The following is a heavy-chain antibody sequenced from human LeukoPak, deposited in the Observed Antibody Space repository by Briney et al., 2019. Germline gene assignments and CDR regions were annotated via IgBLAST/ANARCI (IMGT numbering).Heavy chain of an antibody. Sequence: SETLSLTCTVSGGSISSYYWSWIRQPPGKGLEWIGEINHSGSTNYNPSLKSRVTISVDTSKNQFSLKLSSVTAADTAVYYCARRSSSSYDFWSGYYAIWGQGTMVTVSS. D-gene: IGHD3-3*01. V-gene: IGHV4-34*01. J-gene: IGHJ3*02. CDR3: ARRSSSSYDFWSGYYAI. CDR1: GGSISSYY. CDR2: INHSGST.